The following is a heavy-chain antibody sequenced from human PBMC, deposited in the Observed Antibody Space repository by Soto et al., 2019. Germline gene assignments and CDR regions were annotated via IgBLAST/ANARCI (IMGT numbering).Heavy chain of an antibody. V-gene: IGHV3-23*01. D-gene: IGHD6-6*01. CDR2: ITGSGGDT. CDR1: GFTFRYYA. Sequence: VQLLESGGGLVQPGGSLRLSCAASGFTFRYYAMSWVRQAPGKGLEWVSAITGSGGDTYYAASVKGRFTISRDNSKNTLYLQMNSLRAEDMAIYYCAKDPRSLIVDSSSSGSEVVDVWGQGTTVTVSS. CDR3: AKDPRSLIVDSSSSGSEVVDV. J-gene: IGHJ6*02.